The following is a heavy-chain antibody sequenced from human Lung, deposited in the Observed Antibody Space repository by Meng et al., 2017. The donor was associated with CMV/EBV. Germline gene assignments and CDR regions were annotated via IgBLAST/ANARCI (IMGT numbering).Heavy chain of an antibody. D-gene: IGHD2-2*01. CDR2: INHSGST. Sequence: SXAVYGGSFSGYYWSWIRQPPGKGLEWIGEINHSGSTNYNPSLKSRVTISVDTSKNQFSLKLSSVTAADTAVYYCARLGYCSSTSCYPGNYYYGMDVWXQGTTVTVSS. J-gene: IGHJ6*02. CDR1: GGSFSGYY. V-gene: IGHV4-34*01. CDR3: ARLGYCSSTSCYPGNYYYGMDV.